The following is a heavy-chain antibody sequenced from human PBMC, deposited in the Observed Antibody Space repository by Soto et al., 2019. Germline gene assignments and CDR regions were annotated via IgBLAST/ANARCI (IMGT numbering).Heavy chain of an antibody. CDR1: GSTFTSYG. V-gene: IGHV1-18*01. Sequence: ASVTDSWPPAGSTFTSYGISWVRQAPGQGLEWMGWISAYNGNTNYAQKLQGRVTMTTDTSTSTAYMELNSLRSDDTAVYYCAAPGSSGHSYNFDYWGQGTLVTVSS. J-gene: IGHJ4*02. CDR2: ISAYNGNT. D-gene: IGHD3-22*01. CDR3: AAPGSSGHSYNFDY.